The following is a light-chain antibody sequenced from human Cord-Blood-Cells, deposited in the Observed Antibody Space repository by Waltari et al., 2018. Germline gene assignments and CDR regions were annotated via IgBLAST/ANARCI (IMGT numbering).Light chain of an antibody. CDR3: QQYNSYPYT. V-gene: IGKV1-5*03. J-gene: IGKJ2*01. Sequence: DIQMTQSPSTLSASVGDRVTITCRASQSISSWFAWYQQKPGKAPKLLIYTASSLESGVPSRFSGSGSGTEFTLTISSLQPDDFATYYCQQYNSYPYTFGQGTKLEIK. CDR2: TAS. CDR1: QSISSW.